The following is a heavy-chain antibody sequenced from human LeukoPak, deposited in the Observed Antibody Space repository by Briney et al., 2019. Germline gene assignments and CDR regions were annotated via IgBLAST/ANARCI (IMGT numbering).Heavy chain of an antibody. D-gene: IGHD3-22*01. V-gene: IGHV1-8*01. CDR2: MNPNSGNT. CDR1: GYTFTSYD. CDR3: ARGRGCDSSGQYYFDY. J-gene: IGHJ4*02. Sequence: GASVKVSCKASGYTFTSYDINWVRQATGQGLEWMGWMNPNSGNTGYAQKFQGRVTMTRNTSISTAYMELSSLRSEDTAVYYCARGRGCDSSGQYYFDYWGQGTLVTVSP.